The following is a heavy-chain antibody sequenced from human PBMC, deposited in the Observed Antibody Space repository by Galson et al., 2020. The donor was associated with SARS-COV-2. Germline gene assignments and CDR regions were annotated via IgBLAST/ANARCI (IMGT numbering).Heavy chain of an antibody. D-gene: IGHD6-25*01. J-gene: IGHJ4*02. CDR1: GFSLSTSGVG. CDR3: SHCVAAVDLDY. Sequence: KMSGPTLVKPTQTLTLTCTFSGFSLSTSGVGVGWIRKPPGKALEWLAPIYWDDDKRYSPSLKSRLTITKDTSKNQVVLTMTNMDPVDTATYDCSHCVAAVDLDYWGQGTLVTVSS. CDR2: IYWDDDK. V-gene: IGHV2-5*02.